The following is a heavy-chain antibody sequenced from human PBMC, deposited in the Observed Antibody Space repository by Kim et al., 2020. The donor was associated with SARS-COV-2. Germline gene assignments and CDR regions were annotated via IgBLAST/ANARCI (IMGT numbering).Heavy chain of an antibody. Sequence: RFTISRDNAKNSLYLQMKSLRAEDTAVYYCARVLERPVPATRYNSYMDVWGKGTTVTVSS. D-gene: IGHD2-2*01. V-gene: IGHV3-48*03. CDR3: ARVLERPVPATRYNSYMDV. J-gene: IGHJ6*03.